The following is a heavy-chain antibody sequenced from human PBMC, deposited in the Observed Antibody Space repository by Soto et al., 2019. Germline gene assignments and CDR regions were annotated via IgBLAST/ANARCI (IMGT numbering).Heavy chain of an antibody. Sequence: GASVKVSCKPSGYSFSNFYVHWVRQAPGQGLECMGIIDPSSGTTSYTQKFQERVTMTRDTSMSTVYMELSRLRSEDTAVYYCARGRPPYYYDSSGYYYDYWGQGTLFTVSS. D-gene: IGHD3-22*01. J-gene: IGHJ4*02. CDR1: GYSFSNFY. V-gene: IGHV1-46*01. CDR3: ARGRPPYYYDSSGYYYDY. CDR2: IDPSSGTT.